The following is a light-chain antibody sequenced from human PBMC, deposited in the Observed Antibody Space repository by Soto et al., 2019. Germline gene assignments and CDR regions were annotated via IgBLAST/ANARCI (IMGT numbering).Light chain of an antibody. CDR1: TSNIGAVYD. CDR3: QSYDRSLSGVV. J-gene: IGLJ2*01. V-gene: IGLV1-40*01. CDR2: NNN. Sequence: QSVLTQPPSVSGAPGQRVTISCTGSTSNIGAVYDVHWYQQLPGTAPKLIIYNNNNRPSGVPARFYGSKSGTSASLAITGLQADDEADYYCQSYDRSLSGVVVGGGTKLTVL.